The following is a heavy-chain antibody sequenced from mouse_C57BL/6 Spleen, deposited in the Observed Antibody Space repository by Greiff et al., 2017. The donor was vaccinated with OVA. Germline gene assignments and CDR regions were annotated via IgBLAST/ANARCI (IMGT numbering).Heavy chain of an antibody. CDR3: TRWRSFAY. Sequence: QVQLKESGAELVRPGASVTLSCKASGYTFTDYEMHWVKQTPVHGLEWIGAIDPETGGTAYNQKFKGKAILTADKSSSTAYMELRSLTSEDSAVYYCTRWRSFAYWGQGTLVTVSA. V-gene: IGHV1-15*01. CDR1: GYTFTDYE. J-gene: IGHJ3*01. CDR2: IDPETGGT.